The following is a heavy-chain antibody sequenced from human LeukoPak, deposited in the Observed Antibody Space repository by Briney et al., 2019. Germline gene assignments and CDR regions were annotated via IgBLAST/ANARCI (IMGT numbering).Heavy chain of an antibody. CDR3: ASSSIGSSWYRAGLGAFDI. CDR1: GFTFSSYS. V-gene: IGHV3-21*01. CDR2: ISSSSSYI. J-gene: IGHJ3*02. D-gene: IGHD6-13*01. Sequence: GGSLRLSCAASGFTFSSYSMNWVRQAPGKGLEWVSSISSSSSYIYYADSVKGRFTISRDNAKNSLYLQMNSLRAEDTAVYYCASSSIGSSWYRAGLGAFDIWGQGTMVTVSS.